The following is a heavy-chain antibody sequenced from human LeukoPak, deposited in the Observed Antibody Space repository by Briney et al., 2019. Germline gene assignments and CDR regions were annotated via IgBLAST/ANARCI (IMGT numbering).Heavy chain of an antibody. Sequence: PSETLSLTCTVSGGSLSIYYWTWIRQPPGKGLEWIGYIYNTGSTNYNPSLKSRVTISVDTSRNQFSLKLSSVTAADTAVYYCARQDGGYYAYWGQGTLVTVSS. CDR3: ARQDGGYYAY. D-gene: IGHD3-22*01. CDR1: GGSLSIYY. J-gene: IGHJ4*02. CDR2: IYNTGST. V-gene: IGHV4-59*08.